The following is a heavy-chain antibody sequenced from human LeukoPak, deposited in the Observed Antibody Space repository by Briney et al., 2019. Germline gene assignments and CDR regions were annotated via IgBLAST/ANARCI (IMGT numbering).Heavy chain of an antibody. Sequence: SETLSLTCTVSGGSISSSSYYWGWIRQPPGKGLEWIGSIYYSGSTYYNPSLKSRVTISVDTSKNQSSLKLSSVTAADTAVYYCARHWLGRLRFLEWLLNPFDYWGQGTLVTVSS. CDR1: GGSISSSSYY. V-gene: IGHV4-39*01. CDR3: ARHWLGRLRFLEWLLNPFDY. CDR2: IYYSGST. J-gene: IGHJ4*02. D-gene: IGHD3-3*01.